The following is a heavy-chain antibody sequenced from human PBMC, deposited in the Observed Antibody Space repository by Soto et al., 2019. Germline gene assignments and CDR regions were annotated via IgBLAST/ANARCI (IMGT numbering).Heavy chain of an antibody. Sequence: ASVKVSCKASGYTFTSYYMHWVRQAPGQGLEWMGIINPSGGSTSYAQKFQGRVTMTRDTSTSTVYMELSSLRSEDTAVYYCARDRVLRLRGWYYYYYYGMDVWGRGTTVTVSS. J-gene: IGHJ6*02. CDR2: INPSGGST. V-gene: IGHV1-46*01. CDR3: ARDRVLRLRGWYYYYYYGMDV. CDR1: GYTFTSYY. D-gene: IGHD2-15*01.